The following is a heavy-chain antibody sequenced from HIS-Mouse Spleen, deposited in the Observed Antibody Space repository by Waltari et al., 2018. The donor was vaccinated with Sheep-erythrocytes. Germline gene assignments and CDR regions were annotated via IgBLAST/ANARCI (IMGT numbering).Heavy chain of an antibody. J-gene: IGHJ4*02. CDR1: GFTFSGYG. CDR3: ARVASGATFDY. Sequence: LVESGGSLRRSCAASGFTFSGYGLNWVRQAPGKGLEWVSSISSSSSYIYYADSVKGRFTISRDNAKNSLYLQMNSLRAEDTAVYYCARVASGATFDYWGQGTLVTVSS. V-gene: IGHV3-21*01. CDR2: ISSSSSYI. D-gene: IGHD1-26*01.